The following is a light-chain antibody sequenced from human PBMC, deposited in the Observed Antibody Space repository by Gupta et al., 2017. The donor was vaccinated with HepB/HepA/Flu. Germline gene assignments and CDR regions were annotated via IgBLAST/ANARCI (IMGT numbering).Light chain of an antibody. CDR3: QQYNNWLWT. Sequence: DIVMTQSLATLSVSPGERATLSCRASQSVSSNLAWYQQKPGQAPRLLIYGASTRATGIPARFSGSGSGTEFTLTISSLQSEDFAVYYCQQYNNWLWTFGQGTKVEIK. CDR1: QSVSSN. CDR2: GAS. J-gene: IGKJ1*01. V-gene: IGKV3-15*01.